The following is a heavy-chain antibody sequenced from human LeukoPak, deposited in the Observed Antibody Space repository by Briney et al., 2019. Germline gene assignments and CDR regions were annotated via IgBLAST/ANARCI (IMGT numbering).Heavy chain of an antibody. CDR3: ARDRLGSKDAFDI. J-gene: IGHJ3*02. CDR2: IYSGGST. D-gene: IGHD3-16*01. CDR1: AFTFSSYG. Sequence: GGSLRLSCAASAFTFSSYGMHWVRQAPGKGLEWVSVIYSGGSTYYADSVKGRFTISRDNSKNTLYLQMNSLRAEDTAVYYCARDRLGSKDAFDIWGQGTMVAVSA. V-gene: IGHV3-NL1*01.